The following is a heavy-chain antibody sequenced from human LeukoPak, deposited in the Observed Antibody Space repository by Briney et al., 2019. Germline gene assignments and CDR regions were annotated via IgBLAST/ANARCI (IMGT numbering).Heavy chain of an antibody. CDR3: ARSVLLRFLEWSVEI. CDR2: IIPIFGTA. J-gene: IGHJ3*02. Sequence: GASVKVSCKASGGTFSSYAISWVRQAPGQGLEWMGGIIPIFGTANYAQKFQGRVTITADGSTSTAYMELSSLRSEDTAVYYCARSVLLRFLEWSVEIWGQGTMVTVSS. CDR1: GGTFSSYA. V-gene: IGHV1-69*13. D-gene: IGHD3-3*01.